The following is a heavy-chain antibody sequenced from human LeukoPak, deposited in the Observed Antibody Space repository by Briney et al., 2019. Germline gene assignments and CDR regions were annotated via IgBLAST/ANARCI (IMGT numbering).Heavy chain of an antibody. CDR3: TREYGSQSYYYDC. D-gene: IGHD3-10*01. CDR1: GFTFSSYA. J-gene: IGHJ4*02. V-gene: IGHV3-23*01. CDR2: ISGSGDST. Sequence: GGSLRLSCAASGFTFSSYAMTWVRQAPGKGLEWVSAISGSGDSTHYADSVKGRLTISRDNSKNTLYLQMNSLRAEDTAVYYCTREYGSQSYYYDCWGQGTLVTVSS.